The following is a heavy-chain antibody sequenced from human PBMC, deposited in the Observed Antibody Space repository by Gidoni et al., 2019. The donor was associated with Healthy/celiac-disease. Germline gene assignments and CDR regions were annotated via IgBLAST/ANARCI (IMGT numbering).Heavy chain of an antibody. CDR3: ARDAYYYDSSGYYRLYYYYGMDV. D-gene: IGHD3-22*01. V-gene: IGHV3-33*01. CDR1: GFTFSSYG. Sequence: QVQLVESGGGVVQPGRSLRLSCAASGFTFSSYGMDWFRQAPGKGLEWVAVIWYDGSNKYYADSVKGRFTISRDNSKNTLYLQMNSLRAEDTAVYYCARDAYYYDSSGYYRLYYYYGMDVWGQGTTVTVSS. J-gene: IGHJ6*02. CDR2: IWYDGSNK.